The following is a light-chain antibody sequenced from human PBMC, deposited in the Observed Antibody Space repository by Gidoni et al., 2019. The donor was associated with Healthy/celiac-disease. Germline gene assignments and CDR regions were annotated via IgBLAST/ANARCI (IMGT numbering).Light chain of an antibody. CDR3: QQRYSCLPWT. CDR2: DAS. J-gene: IGKJ1*01. CDR1: QSISSY. Sequence: EIQLTQSPATLSLSPGERATIPCRASQSISSYLNWYQQKPGQAPRLLIYDASSRASGIPARFSGSGSGTDFTLTISSLEPEDFAIYYCQQRYSCLPWTFGPGTKVEIK. V-gene: IGKV3-11*01.